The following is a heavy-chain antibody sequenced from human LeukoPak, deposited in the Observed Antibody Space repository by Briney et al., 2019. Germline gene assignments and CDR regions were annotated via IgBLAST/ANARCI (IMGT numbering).Heavy chain of an antibody. D-gene: IGHD2-21*02. CDR2: IYSGGNT. J-gene: IGHJ4*02. V-gene: IGHV3-53*05. CDR3: AKTILAYCGGDCYGYYFDY. CDR1: GFTVSINY. Sequence: PGGSLRLSCAASGFTVSINYMSWVRQAPGKGLEWVSVIYSGGNTYYADSVKGRFTISRDNSKNTLYLQMNSLRAEDTAVYYCAKTILAYCGGDCYGYYFDYWGQGTLVTVSS.